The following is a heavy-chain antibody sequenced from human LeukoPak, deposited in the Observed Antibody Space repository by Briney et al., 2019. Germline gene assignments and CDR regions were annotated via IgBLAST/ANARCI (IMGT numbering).Heavy chain of an antibody. D-gene: IGHD6-19*01. CDR1: GGSISGYY. V-gene: IGHV4-59*01. CDR2: IYYSGST. Sequence: PSETLSLTCTVSGGSISGYYWSWIRQPPGKGLEWIGYIYYSGSTNYNPSLKSRVTISVDTSKNQFSLKLSSVTAADTAVYYCARDMAGTDAFDIWGQGTMVTVSS. J-gene: IGHJ3*02. CDR3: ARDMAGTDAFDI.